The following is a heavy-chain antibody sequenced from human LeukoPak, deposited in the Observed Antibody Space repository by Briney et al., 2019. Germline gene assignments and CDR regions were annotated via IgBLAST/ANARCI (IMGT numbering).Heavy chain of an antibody. V-gene: IGHV4-34*01. CDR2: INHSGST. Sequence: SETLSLTCTVSGXSISSYYWSWIRQPPGKGLEWIGEINHSGSTNYNPSLKSRVTISVDTSKNQFSLKLSSVTAADTAVYYCARGRGAVAAYYFDYWGQGTLVTVSS. CDR1: GXSISSYY. CDR3: ARGRGAVAAYYFDY. J-gene: IGHJ4*02. D-gene: IGHD6-19*01.